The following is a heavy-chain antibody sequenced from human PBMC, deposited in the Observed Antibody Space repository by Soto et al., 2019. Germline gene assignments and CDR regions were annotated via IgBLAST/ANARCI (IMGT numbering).Heavy chain of an antibody. V-gene: IGHV4-59*01. D-gene: IGHD6-13*01. CDR1: GVSISSNY. Sequence: SGTLCLTCTASGVSISSNYWTWIRQPPGKGLEWIGYVSYSGSTNYNPALKSRGTISESANNSKFSLKQNTMTAADAAAYYYGGYRREAVAGYTLDSWGQGILVTVSS. CDR3: GGYRREAVAGYTLDS. J-gene: IGHJ5*02. CDR2: VSYSGST.